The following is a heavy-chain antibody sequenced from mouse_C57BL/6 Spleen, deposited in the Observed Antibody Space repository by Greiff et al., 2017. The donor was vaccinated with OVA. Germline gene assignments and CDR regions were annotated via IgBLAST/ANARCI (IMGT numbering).Heavy chain of an antibody. CDR3: ARRELGSFDY. CDR2: IDPSDSYT. D-gene: IGHD4-1*01. J-gene: IGHJ2*01. CDR1: GYTFTSYW. V-gene: IGHV1-69*01. Sequence: QVQLQQPGAELVMPGASVKLSCKASGYTFTSYWMHWVKQRPGQGLEWIGEIDPSDSYTNYNQKFKGKSTLTVDKSSSTAYMQLSSLTSEDSAVYYCARRELGSFDYWGQGTTLTASS.